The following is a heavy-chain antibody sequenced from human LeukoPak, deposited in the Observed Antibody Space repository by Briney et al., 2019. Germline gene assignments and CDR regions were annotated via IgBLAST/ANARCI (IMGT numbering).Heavy chain of an antibody. CDR1: GFTFSSYG. Sequence: GRSLRLSCAASGFTFSSYGMHWVRQAPGKGLEWVAVIWYDGSNKYYADSVKGRFTTSRDNSKNTLYLQMNSLRAEDTAVYYCATYDSSGYYGYWGQGTLVTVSS. D-gene: IGHD3-22*01. CDR3: ATYDSSGYYGY. J-gene: IGHJ4*02. V-gene: IGHV3-33*01. CDR2: IWYDGSNK.